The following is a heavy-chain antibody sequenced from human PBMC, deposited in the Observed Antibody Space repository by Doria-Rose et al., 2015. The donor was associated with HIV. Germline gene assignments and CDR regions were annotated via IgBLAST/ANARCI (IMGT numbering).Heavy chain of an antibody. Sequence: SGPVLVKPTGTLTLTCTVSGVSLSSPGMGVSWIRQPPGKALEWLANIFSDDERSYKTSPRSRLTISRGTSKSQAVLTMTDMDPVDTATYYCARIKSSRWYHKYYFDFWGQGTLVIVSA. J-gene: IGHJ4*02. D-gene: IGHD6-13*01. V-gene: IGHV2-26*01. CDR1: GVSLSSPGMG. CDR3: ARIKSSRWYHKYYFDF. CDR2: IFSDDER.